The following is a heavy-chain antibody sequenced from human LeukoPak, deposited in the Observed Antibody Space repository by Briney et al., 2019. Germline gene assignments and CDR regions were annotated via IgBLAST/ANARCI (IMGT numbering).Heavy chain of an antibody. Sequence: GASLRLSCAASGFTYSNYAMSWVRQAPGKGLEWVSAIVGTGGSTYYADSVKGRFTISRDNSKNTLYLQMNSLRAEDTAVYYCAKWGDYDILTGYYDSDYWGQGTLVTVSS. V-gene: IGHV3-23*01. CDR2: IVGTGGST. CDR1: GFTYSNYA. CDR3: AKWGDYDILTGYYDSDY. J-gene: IGHJ4*02. D-gene: IGHD3-9*01.